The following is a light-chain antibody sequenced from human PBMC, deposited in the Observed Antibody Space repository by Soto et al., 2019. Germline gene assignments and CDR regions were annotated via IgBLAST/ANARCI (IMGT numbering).Light chain of an antibody. CDR1: QSVSDY. CDR3: QQRINWPPT. V-gene: IGKV3-11*01. Sequence: EIVLTQSPATLSLSPGERATFSCRASQSVSDYLAWYQQKPGQAPRLLIYDAPIRATDIPARFSGGGSGTDFTFAISSLEPEDFAVYYCQQRINWPPTFGGGTEVEIK. J-gene: IGKJ4*01. CDR2: DAP.